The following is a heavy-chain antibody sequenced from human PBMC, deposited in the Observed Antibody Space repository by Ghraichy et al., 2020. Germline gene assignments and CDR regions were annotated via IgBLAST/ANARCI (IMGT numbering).Heavy chain of an antibody. Sequence: GGSLRLSCTASGFNFTSHAMSWVRQAPGKGLEWVSVISGSGGDTYYADSVKGRFTISRDSSKNTVHLRMNSLRAEDTALYYCAKCVGDSCYSPADYRGQGTLVTVSS. CDR3: AKCVGDSCYSPADY. J-gene: IGHJ4*02. V-gene: IGHV3-23*01. D-gene: IGHD2-15*01. CDR1: GFNFTSHA. CDR2: ISGSGGDT.